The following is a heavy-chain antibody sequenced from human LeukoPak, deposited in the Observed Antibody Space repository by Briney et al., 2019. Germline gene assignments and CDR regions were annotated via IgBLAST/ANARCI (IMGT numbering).Heavy chain of an antibody. CDR2: IYYSGST. CDR3: ARAKREYSYGSFDP. Sequence: KPSETLSLTCTVSGDSISGYYWSWIRQPPGKGLEWIGYIYYSGSTDYNPSLRGRVTISVDTSETQFSLNLSSVTAADTAVYYCARAKREYSYGSFDPWGQGTLVTVSS. CDR1: GDSISGYY. D-gene: IGHD5-18*01. V-gene: IGHV4-59*01. J-gene: IGHJ5*02.